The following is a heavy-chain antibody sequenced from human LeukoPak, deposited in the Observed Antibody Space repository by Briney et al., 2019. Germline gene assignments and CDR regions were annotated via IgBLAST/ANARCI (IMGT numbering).Heavy chain of an antibody. CDR2: INAGNGNT. CDR1: GSTFTSYA. CDR3: AREVAAAGVPD. D-gene: IGHD6-13*01. Sequence: ASVKVSCKASGSTFTSYAMHWVRQAPGQRQEWMGWINAGNGNTKYSQKFQGRVTITRDTSASTAYLELSSLRSEDTAVYYCAREVAAAGVPDWGQGTLVTVSS. J-gene: IGHJ4*02. V-gene: IGHV1-3*01.